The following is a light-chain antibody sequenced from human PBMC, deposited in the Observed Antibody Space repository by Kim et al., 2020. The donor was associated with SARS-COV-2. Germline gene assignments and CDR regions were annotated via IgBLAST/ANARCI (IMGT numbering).Light chain of an antibody. J-gene: IGKJ1*01. CDR3: QQYSSSPAT. Sequence: PGERPSPSCWPSRIVSSNYLAWYQQKPGQAPRLLIYAASSRATGIPDRFSGSGSGTDFTLTITRLEPEDFAVYYCQQYSSSPATFGQGTKVDIK. CDR2: AAS. V-gene: IGKV3-20*01. CDR1: RIVSSNY.